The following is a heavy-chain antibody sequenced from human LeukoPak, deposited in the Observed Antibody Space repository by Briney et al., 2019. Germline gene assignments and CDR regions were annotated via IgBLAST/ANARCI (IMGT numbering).Heavy chain of an antibody. CDR3: ARTPTHDFWSRPGGFDP. D-gene: IGHD3-3*01. CDR2: IYYSGST. J-gene: IGHJ5*02. Sequence: SQPLSLTCTVSGGSISSGDYYWSWIRQPPGKGLEWIGYIYYSGSTYYNPSLKSRVTISVDTSKNQFSLKLSSVTAADTAVYYCARTPTHDFWSRPGGFDPWGQGTLVTVSS. V-gene: IGHV4-30-4*08. CDR1: GGSISSGDYY.